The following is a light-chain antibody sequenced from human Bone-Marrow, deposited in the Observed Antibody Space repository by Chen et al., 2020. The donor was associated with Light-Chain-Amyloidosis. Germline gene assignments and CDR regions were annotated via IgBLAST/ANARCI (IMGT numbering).Light chain of an antibody. CDR2: RDT. J-gene: IGLJ2*01. Sequence: SYALTQPPSASVSPRQTASITCSGDDLPTKYAYWYQQKPGQAPVLVIHRDTERPSGISERFSGSSSGTTATLTISGVQAEDEADYHCQSADSSGTYEVIFGGGTKLTVL. V-gene: IGLV3-25*03. CDR1: DLPTKY. CDR3: QSADSSGTYEVI.